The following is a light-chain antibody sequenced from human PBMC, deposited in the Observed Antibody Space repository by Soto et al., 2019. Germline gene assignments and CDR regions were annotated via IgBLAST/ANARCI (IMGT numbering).Light chain of an antibody. CDR2: SNG. CDR3: AAWDDSLNGGV. CDR1: SSNIGTNT. J-gene: IGLJ2*01. V-gene: IGLV1-44*01. Sequence: QSVLTQPPSASGTPGQTVTISCSGSSSNIGTNTVSWYQQLPGTAPKLLIYSNGERPSGVPDRFSGSKSGTSASLAISGLQSEDEADYYCAAWDDSLNGGVFGGGTKVTVL.